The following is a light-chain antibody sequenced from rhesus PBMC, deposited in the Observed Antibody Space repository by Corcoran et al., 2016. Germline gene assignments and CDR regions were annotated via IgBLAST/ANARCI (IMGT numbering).Light chain of an antibody. CDR1: QSVSIY. CDR3: HQYNDWHS. V-gene: IGKV3S9*01. J-gene: IGKJ2*01. CDR2: GAS. Sequence: EIVMTQSPATLSLSPGERATLSCRASQSVSIYVAWYQQKPDQAPRLLIYGASSRATGIPDRFSGSGAGTDFTIIINSLELEDVGIYYCHQYNDWHSFGQGTKMEIK.